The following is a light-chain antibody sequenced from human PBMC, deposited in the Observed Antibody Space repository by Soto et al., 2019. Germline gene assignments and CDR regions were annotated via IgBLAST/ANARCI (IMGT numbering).Light chain of an antibody. CDR1: QSVSNNY. J-gene: IGKJ1*01. Sequence: TELSQSPCTLSMPSRARATLSCRASQSVSNNYLAWYQQKPGQAPRLLIYGASNRATGIPDRFSGSGSGTDFTLTISRLEPEDFAVYYCQQYGSSGTFGQGTKVDIK. V-gene: IGKV3-20*01. CDR3: QQYGSSGT. CDR2: GAS.